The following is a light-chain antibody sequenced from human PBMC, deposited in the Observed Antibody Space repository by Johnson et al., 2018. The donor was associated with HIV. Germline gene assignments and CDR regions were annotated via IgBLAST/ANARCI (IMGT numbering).Light chain of an antibody. Sequence: QSVLSQPPSVSAAPGQKVTISCSGSSSNIGNNYVSWYQQFPGTAPKLLIYDNNKRPSGIPDRFSGSKSGTSATLGITGLQTGDEAVYYCGIWDSSLCAYVFGTGTKVTCL. J-gene: IGLJ1*01. CDR2: DNN. CDR1: SSNIGNNY. V-gene: IGLV1-51*01. CDR3: GIWDSSLCAYV.